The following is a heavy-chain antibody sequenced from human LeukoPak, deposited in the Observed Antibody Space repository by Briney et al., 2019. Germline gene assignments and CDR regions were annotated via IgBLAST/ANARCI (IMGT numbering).Heavy chain of an antibody. J-gene: IGHJ6*02. CDR1: GYSFTSYW. CDR3: ARHGEDGIAAAEGYYYGMDV. CDR2: IYPGDSDT. Sequence: GESLKISCKGSGYSFTSYWIGRVRHMPGKGLEWMGIIYPGDSDTRYSPSFQGQVTISADKSISTAYLQWSSLKASDTAMYYCARHGEDGIAAAEGYYYGMDVWGQGTTVTVSS. D-gene: IGHD6-13*01. V-gene: IGHV5-51*01.